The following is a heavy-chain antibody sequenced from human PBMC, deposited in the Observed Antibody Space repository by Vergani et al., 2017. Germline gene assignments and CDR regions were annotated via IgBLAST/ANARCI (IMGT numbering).Heavy chain of an antibody. J-gene: IGHJ4*02. CDR1: GYTFTSYG. V-gene: IGHV1-18*01. Sequence: QVPLVQSGAAVKKPGASVKVSCTASGYTFTSYGICWVRQAPGQGLEWMGWISAYNGNTNYAQKLQGRVTMTTDTSTSTAYMELRSLISDDTTVYYCAATAMVPYYDYWGQGTLVTVSS. CDR3: AATAMVPYYDY. D-gene: IGHD5-18*01. CDR2: ISAYNGNT.